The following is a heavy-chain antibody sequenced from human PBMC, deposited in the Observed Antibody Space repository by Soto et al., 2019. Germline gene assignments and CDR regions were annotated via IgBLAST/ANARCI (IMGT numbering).Heavy chain of an antibody. CDR3: ARHRLPSYYDSSDYTFDS. CDR1: GYTFTSYA. J-gene: IGHJ4*02. D-gene: IGHD3-22*01. V-gene: IGHV1-18*01. Sequence: QVQLVQSGGEVKKPGASLKVSCKASGYTFTSYAISWVRQAPGQGLEWMGWISTYIGDTNYAQNLQARLSMTTDTSTSTAYMELMSLRSDDTAVYYYARHRLPSYYDSSDYTFDSWGQGTLVTVSS. CDR2: ISTYIGDT.